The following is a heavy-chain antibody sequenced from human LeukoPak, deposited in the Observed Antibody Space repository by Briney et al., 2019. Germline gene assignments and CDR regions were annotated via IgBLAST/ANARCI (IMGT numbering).Heavy chain of an antibody. D-gene: IGHD3-22*01. CDR2: IYYSGST. J-gene: IGHJ4*02. CDR1: GVSISSYY. Sequence: PSETLSLTCTVSGVSISSYYWSWIRQPPGKGLEWIGYIYYSGSTDYNPSLKRRVTISVDTSKNQFSLKLSSVTAADTAVYYCAADPDSSGPLDYWGQGTLVTVSS. V-gene: IGHV4-59*01. CDR3: AADPDSSGPLDY.